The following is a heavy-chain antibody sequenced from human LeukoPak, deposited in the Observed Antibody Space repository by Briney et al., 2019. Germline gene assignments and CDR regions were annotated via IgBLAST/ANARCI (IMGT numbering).Heavy chain of an antibody. V-gene: IGHV4-59*01. CDR2: IYYSGST. CDR3: ARDRGIAAASNDAFDI. J-gene: IGHJ3*02. CDR1: GGSISSYY. Sequence: PSETLSLTCTVSGGSISSYYWSWIRQPPGKGLDWIGYIYYSGSTNYNPSLKSRVTISVDTSKNQFSLKLSSVTAADTAVYYCARDRGIAAASNDAFDIWGQGTIVTVSS. D-gene: IGHD6-13*01.